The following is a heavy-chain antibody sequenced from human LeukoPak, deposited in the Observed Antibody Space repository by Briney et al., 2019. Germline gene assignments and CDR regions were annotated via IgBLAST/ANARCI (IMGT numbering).Heavy chain of an antibody. Sequence: SETLSLTCTVSGGSISSRTYYWGWIRQPPGKGLEWIGSIYYTGSTFYNPSLKSRVTISVDTFKNQFSMTLSSVTAADAAVYFCAREWTTWGAFDIWGQGTMVTVSS. D-gene: IGHD2/OR15-2a*01. CDR2: IYYTGST. CDR3: AREWTTWGAFDI. CDR1: GGSISSRTYY. J-gene: IGHJ3*02. V-gene: IGHV4-39*07.